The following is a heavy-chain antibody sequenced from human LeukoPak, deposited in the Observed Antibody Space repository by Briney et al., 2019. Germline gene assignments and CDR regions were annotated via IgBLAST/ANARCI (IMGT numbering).Heavy chain of an antibody. V-gene: IGHV3-48*03. J-gene: IGHJ4*02. Sequence: GGSLTLSCAPSGFTFSGYEMNWVRQAPGKGLEWISYISSSAGTTYHGDSVKGRLTISRDNAKNSLYLQMNSLKSEDTAVYYCARDTRNLFDLWGQGTLVTVSS. CDR1: GFTFSGYE. CDR3: ARDTRNLFDL. CDR2: ISSSAGTT.